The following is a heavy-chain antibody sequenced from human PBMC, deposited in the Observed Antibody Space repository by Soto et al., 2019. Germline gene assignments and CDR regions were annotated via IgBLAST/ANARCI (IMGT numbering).Heavy chain of an antibody. CDR2: ISGSDGKT. Sequence: GGSLRLSCAASGFSFGSYALSWVRQAPGKGLEWVSTISGSDGKTFYADSVKGRFSISRATSQSTLYLQMNSLRADDTAIYYCARWSYLDYWGQGTRVTVSS. CDR3: ARWSYLDY. D-gene: IGHD3-3*01. CDR1: GFSFGSYA. V-gene: IGHV3-23*01. J-gene: IGHJ4*02.